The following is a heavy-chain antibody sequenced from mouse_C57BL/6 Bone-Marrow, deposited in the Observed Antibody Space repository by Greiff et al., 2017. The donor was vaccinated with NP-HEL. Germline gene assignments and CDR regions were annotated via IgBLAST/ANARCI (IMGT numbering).Heavy chain of an antibody. Sequence: EVMLVESGGGLVQPGGSLKLSCAASGFTFSDYYMYWVRQTPEKRLEWVAYISNGGGSTYYPDTVKGRFTISRDNAKNTLYLQMSRLKSEDTAMYYCARHGRGYFDVWGTGTTVTVSS. CDR2: ISNGGGST. J-gene: IGHJ1*03. CDR1: GFTFSDYY. V-gene: IGHV5-12*01. CDR3: ARHGRGYFDV.